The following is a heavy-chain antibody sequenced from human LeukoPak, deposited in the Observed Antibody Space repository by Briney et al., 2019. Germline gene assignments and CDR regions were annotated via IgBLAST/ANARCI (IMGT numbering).Heavy chain of an antibody. CDR1: GGSISSYY. J-gene: IGHJ4*02. D-gene: IGHD6-25*01. CDR2: IYTSGST. CDR3: ARKTAALDY. Sequence: SETLSLTCTVSGGSISSYYWSWIRQPPGKGLEWIGYIYTSGSTNYNPSLKSRVTISVDTSKNQFSLKLSSVTAADTAVYYCARKTAALDYWGQGTLVTVSS. V-gene: IGHV4-4*08.